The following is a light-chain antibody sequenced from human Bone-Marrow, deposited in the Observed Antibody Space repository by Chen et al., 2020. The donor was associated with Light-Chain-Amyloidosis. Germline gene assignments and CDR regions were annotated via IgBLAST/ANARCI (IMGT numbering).Light chain of an antibody. CDR1: DLPTKY. Sequence: SYELTQPPSVSVSPGQTARITCSGEDLPTKYAYWYQQKPGQAPVLVIHSDTERPSGISERFSGSSSGTTGTLTISGVQEEDEADYHCQAADSSGTYEVIFGGGTKLTVL. J-gene: IGLJ2*01. CDR2: SDT. CDR3: QAADSSGTYEVI. V-gene: IGLV3-25*03.